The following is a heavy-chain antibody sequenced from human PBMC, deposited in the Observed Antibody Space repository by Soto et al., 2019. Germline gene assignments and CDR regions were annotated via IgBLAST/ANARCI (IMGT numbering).Heavy chain of an antibody. CDR1: GFTFSSYA. CDR3: AKAVIGELSTHPFDY. J-gene: IGHJ4*02. Sequence: GGSLRLSCAASGFTFSSYAMSWVRQAPGMGLEWVSAISGSGGSTYYADSVKGRFTISRDNSKNTLYLQMNSLRAEDTAVYYCAKAVIGELSTHPFDYWGQGTLVTVSS. D-gene: IGHD3-10*01. V-gene: IGHV3-23*01. CDR2: ISGSGGST.